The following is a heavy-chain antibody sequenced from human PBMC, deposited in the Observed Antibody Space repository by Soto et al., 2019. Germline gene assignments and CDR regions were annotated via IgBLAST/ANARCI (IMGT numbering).Heavy chain of an antibody. CDR2: MNPSTGNT. V-gene: IGHV1-8*01. Sequence: QVQLVQSGAEVKKPGASVKVSCKASGYTFTSYDIIWVRQATGQGLEWMGWMNPSTGNTDSAEKFQGRLTMTRNTSISTVYMALSSLTFEDTAVYYCARGRIIVAGGFDPWVQGTLVTVSS. CDR3: ARGRIIVAGGFDP. J-gene: IGHJ5*01. CDR1: GYTFTSYD. D-gene: IGHD6-19*01.